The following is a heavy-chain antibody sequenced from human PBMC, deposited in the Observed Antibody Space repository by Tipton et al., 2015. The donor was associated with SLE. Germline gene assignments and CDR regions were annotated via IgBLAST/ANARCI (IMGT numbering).Heavy chain of an antibody. D-gene: IGHD1-14*01. CDR3: ARTPSFTSGTD. CDR2: IYYSGST. CDR1: GGSISSRY. V-gene: IGHV4-59*11. Sequence: TLSLTCTVSGGSISSRYWSWIRQPPGKGLEWIGSIYYSGSTYYNPSLKSRVTISVDTSKNHFSLKLSSVTAADTAVYYCARTPSFTSGTDWGQGTLVTVSS. J-gene: IGHJ4*01.